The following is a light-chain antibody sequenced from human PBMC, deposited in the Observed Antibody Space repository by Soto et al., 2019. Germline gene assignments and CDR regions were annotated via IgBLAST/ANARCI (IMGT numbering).Light chain of an antibody. CDR1: QSVLYNSNNKNY. V-gene: IGKV4-1*01. Sequence: DIVMTQSPASLAVSLGARATISCKSSQSVLYNSNNKNYLAWYRQNAGQPPRLLIYWASTRESGVPDRFSGSGFGTDFTLTISSLQAEDVAVYYCQQYYSTPWTFGQGTKVEV. CDR3: QQYYSTPWT. CDR2: WAS. J-gene: IGKJ1*01.